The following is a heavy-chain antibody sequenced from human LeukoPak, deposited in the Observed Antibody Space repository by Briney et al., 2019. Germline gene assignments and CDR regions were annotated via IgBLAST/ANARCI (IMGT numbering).Heavy chain of an antibody. CDR1: GXAFSDYS. V-gene: IGHV3-48*02. Sequence: GGSLRLSCAASGXAFSDYSMNWVRQAPGKGLEWVSYISSSDNTIHYADSVKGRFTISRDNAKNSLYLEMNSLRDEDTAVYYCARPRGYSYGYFDYWGQGTLVTVSS. CDR2: ISSSDNTI. D-gene: IGHD5-18*01. CDR3: ARPRGYSYGYFDY. J-gene: IGHJ4*02.